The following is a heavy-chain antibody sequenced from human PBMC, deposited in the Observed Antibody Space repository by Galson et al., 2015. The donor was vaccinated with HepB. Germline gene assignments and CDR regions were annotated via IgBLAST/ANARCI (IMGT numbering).Heavy chain of an antibody. CDR1: GGSISSSSYY. V-gene: IGHV4-39*07. J-gene: IGHJ4*02. D-gene: IGHD3-3*01. Sequence: SETLSLTCTVSGGSISSSSYYWGWIRQAPGKGLEWIGSIYYSGSTYYNPSLKSRVTISVDTSKNQFSLKLSSVTAADTAVYYCARTRTDFWSGSSSYYFDYWGQGTLVTVSS. CDR2: IYYSGST. CDR3: ARTRTDFWSGSSSYYFDY.